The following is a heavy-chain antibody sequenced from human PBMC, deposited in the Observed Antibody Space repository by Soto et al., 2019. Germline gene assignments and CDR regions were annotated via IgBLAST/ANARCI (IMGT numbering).Heavy chain of an antibody. CDR3: ARDLPKSDY. Sequence: GGSLRLSCAASGFTFSSHAMTWVRQAPGKGLEWVSYISSSSSTIYYADSVKGRFTISRDNAKNSLYLQMNSLRAEDTAVYYCARDLPKSDYWGQGTLVTVS. CDR2: ISSSSSTI. CDR1: GFTFSSHA. J-gene: IGHJ4*02. V-gene: IGHV3-48*01.